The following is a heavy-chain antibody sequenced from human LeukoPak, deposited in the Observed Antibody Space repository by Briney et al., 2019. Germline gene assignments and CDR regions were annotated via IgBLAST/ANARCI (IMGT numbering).Heavy chain of an antibody. Sequence: ASVKVSCKASGYTFTSYAMKWVRQAPGQGLEWMGWINTNTWNPTYAQGFTGRFVFSLDTSVSTAYLQISSLKAEDTAVYYCARDHNGVPFDYWGQGTLVTVSS. CDR2: INTNTWNP. D-gene: IGHD2-8*01. CDR3: ARDHNGVPFDY. CDR1: GYTFTSYA. J-gene: IGHJ4*02. V-gene: IGHV7-4-1*02.